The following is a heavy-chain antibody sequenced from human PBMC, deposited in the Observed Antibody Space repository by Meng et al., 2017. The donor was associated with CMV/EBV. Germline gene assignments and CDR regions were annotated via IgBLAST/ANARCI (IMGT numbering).Heavy chain of an antibody. D-gene: IGHD3-9*01. CDR2: IIPIFGTA. CDR3: ARGSGRVLRYFDWVPPSGMDV. V-gene: IGHV1-69*05. CDR1: GGTFSSYA. Sequence: SVKVSCKASGGTFSSYAISWVRQAPGQGLEWMGGIIPIFGTANYAQKFQGRVTITTDESTSTAYMELSSLRSEDTAVYYCARGSGRVLRYFDWVPPSGMDVWGQGTTVTVSS. J-gene: IGHJ6*02.